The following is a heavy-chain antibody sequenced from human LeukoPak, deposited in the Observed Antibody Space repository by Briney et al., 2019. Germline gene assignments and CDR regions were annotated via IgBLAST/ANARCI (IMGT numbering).Heavy chain of an antibody. V-gene: IGHV3-30*04. CDR2: ISYDGTKT. D-gene: IGHD3-10*01. CDR3: EREWFGESN. CDR1: GFTFSGSN. Sequence: GGSLRLSCAPSGFTFSGSNMRRVRQSPGKGLEWVALISYDGTKTYYAESVKGRFTVSRDNCKNKLFLQMNSLSAEDTAMYYCEREWFGESNWGQGTLVIVSS. J-gene: IGHJ4*02.